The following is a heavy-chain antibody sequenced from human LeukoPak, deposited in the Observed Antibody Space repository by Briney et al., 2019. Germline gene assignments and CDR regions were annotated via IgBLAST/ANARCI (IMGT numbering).Heavy chain of an antibody. J-gene: IGHJ6*03. CDR1: GGSISSGSYY. Sequence: PSQTLSLTCTVSGGSISSGSYYWSWLRQPAGKGLEWIGRIYTSGSTNYNPSLKSRVTISVDTSKNQFSLKLSSVTAADTAVYYCARDRYYYMDVWGKGTTVTVSS. CDR3: ARDRYYYMDV. V-gene: IGHV4-61*02. CDR2: IYTSGST.